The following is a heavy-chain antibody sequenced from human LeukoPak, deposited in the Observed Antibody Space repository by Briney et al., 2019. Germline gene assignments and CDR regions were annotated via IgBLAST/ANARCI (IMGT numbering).Heavy chain of an antibody. D-gene: IGHD3-10*01. Sequence: GGSLKLSCAASGFTFSGSAMHWVRQASGKGLEWVGRIRSKANSYATAYAASVKGRFTISRDDSKNTAYLQMNSLKTEDTAVYYCTRPGSYYYYYYMDVWGKGTTVTVSS. J-gene: IGHJ6*03. CDR1: GFTFSGSA. CDR2: IRSKANSYAT. V-gene: IGHV3-73*01. CDR3: TRPGSYYYYYYMDV.